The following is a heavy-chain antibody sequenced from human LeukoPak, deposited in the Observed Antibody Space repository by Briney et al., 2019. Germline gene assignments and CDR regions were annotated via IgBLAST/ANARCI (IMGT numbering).Heavy chain of an antibody. V-gene: IGHV4-31*02. CDR1: GFTVSSNY. Sequence: LRLSCAASGFTVSSNYMSWIRQHPGKGLEWIGYIYYSGSTYYNPPLKSRVTISVDTSKNQFSLKLSSVTAADTAVYYCARGSSWFDYWGQGTLVTVSS. CDR2: IYYSGST. J-gene: IGHJ4*02. D-gene: IGHD6-13*01. CDR3: ARGSSWFDY.